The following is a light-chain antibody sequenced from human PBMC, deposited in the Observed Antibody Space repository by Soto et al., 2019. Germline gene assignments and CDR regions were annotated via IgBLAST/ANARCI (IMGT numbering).Light chain of an antibody. J-gene: IGKJ1*01. CDR2: GAS. V-gene: IGKV3-15*01. CDR1: RSVSGR. CDR3: HQYNNLWT. Sequence: EIVMTQSPATLSVSPGERVTLSCRASRSVSGRLAWYQQKPGQSPRLLIYGASTRATGIPARFSGSGSGTEFTLTISRLQYEDFGVYYCHQYNNLWTFGQGTQVDIK.